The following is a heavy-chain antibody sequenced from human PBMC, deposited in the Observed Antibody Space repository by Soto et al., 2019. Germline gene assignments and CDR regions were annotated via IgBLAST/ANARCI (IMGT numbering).Heavy chain of an antibody. CDR3: ARDFGLGDYVSSYGMDV. V-gene: IGHV1-69*13. Sequence: ASVKVSCKASGGTYSSYAISWVRQAPGQGLEWMGGIIPIFGTANYAQKFQGRVTITADESTSTAYMELSSLRSEDTAVYYCARDFGLGDYVSSYGMDVWGQGTTVTVSS. D-gene: IGHD4-17*01. J-gene: IGHJ6*02. CDR1: GGTYSSYA. CDR2: IIPIFGTA.